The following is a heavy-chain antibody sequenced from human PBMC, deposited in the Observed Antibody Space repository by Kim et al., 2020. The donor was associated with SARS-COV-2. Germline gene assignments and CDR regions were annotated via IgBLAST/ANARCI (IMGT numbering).Heavy chain of an antibody. D-gene: IGHD2-15*01. J-gene: IGHJ4*02. Sequence: GGSLRLSCAASGFTFSSYWMSWVRQAPGKGLEWVANIKQDGSEKYYVDSVKGRFTISRDNAKNSLYLQMNSLRAEDTAVYYCARGGVVVVVAALFDYWGQGTLVTVSS. V-gene: IGHV3-7*01. CDR1: GFTFSSYW. CDR2: IKQDGSEK. CDR3: ARGGVVVVVAALFDY.